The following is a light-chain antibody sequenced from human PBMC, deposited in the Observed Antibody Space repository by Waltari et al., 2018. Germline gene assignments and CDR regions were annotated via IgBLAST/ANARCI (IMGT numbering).Light chain of an antibody. V-gene: IGLV3-10*01. J-gene: IGLJ3*02. Sequence: PPSVSVSPGQTARITCSGDALTKKYAYWYQQKSGQAPILIIYEDNRRPSGIPERFSGSTSGTLATLTISGAQGDEEGDYYCYSTDTSGNHVFGGGTKLTVL. CDR2: EDN. CDR3: YSTDTSGNHV. CDR1: ALTKKY.